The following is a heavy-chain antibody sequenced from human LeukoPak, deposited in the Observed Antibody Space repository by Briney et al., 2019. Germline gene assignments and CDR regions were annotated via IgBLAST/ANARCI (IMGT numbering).Heavy chain of an antibody. D-gene: IGHD4-11*01. J-gene: IGHJ4*02. CDR1: RASISSGSYY. CDR2: IHHSGTT. Sequence: PSDTLSLTYTVSRASISSGSYYWNWIRHHPGRGLEWIGYIHHSGTTYYNPSLKSRVTISVDTSENQISLNLTSVTAADTAVYYCARRSYYRTDPFDFWGQGTLVTVST. CDR3: ARRSYYRTDPFDF. V-gene: IGHV4-31*03.